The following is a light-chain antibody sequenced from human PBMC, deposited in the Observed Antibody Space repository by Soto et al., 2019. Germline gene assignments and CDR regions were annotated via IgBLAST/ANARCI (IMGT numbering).Light chain of an antibody. J-gene: IGKJ1*01. Sequence: DVVMTQSPTSLAVSLGERATINCKSSQSVLYSSNNKNYLAWYQQKPGQPPNLLIYWASTRESGVPERFSGSGSGTDFTLTISSLQAEDVAVYYCQQYYTTPWTFGQGTKVDIK. CDR1: QSVLYSSNNKNY. CDR2: WAS. V-gene: IGKV4-1*01. CDR3: QQYYTTPWT.